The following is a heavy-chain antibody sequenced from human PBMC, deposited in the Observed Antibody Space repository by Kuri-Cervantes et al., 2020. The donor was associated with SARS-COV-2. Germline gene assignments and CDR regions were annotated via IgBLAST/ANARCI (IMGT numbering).Heavy chain of an antibody. V-gene: IGHV1-69*05. J-gene: IGHJ4*02. CDR3: ASCTSCYFGDYRVTFDY. Sequence: SVKVSCKASGGTFSSYAISWVRQAPGQGLEWMGGIILIFGTANYAQKFQGRVTITTDESTSTAYMELSSLRSEDTAVYYCASCTSCYFGDYRVTFDYWGQGTLVTVSS. CDR1: GGTFSSYA. D-gene: IGHD2-2*01. CDR2: IILIFGTA.